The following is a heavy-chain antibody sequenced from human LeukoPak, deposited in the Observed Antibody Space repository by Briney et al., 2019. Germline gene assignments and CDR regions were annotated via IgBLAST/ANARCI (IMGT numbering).Heavy chain of an antibody. CDR3: AKSLAVPGSPDQ. CDR2: VSGSGDNT. CDR1: GFTFTYSA. Sequence: GGSPRLSCAASGFTFTYSAMTWVRRAPGKGMEWVSTVSGSGDNTYYADSVKGRFTISRDNSENTVSLQMNSLRAQDTAVYYCAKSLAVPGSPDQWGQGTLVTVSS. D-gene: IGHD6-19*01. V-gene: IGHV3-23*01. J-gene: IGHJ4*02.